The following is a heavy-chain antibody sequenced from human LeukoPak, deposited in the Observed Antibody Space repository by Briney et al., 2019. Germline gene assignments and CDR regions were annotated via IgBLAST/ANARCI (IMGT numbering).Heavy chain of an antibody. CDR2: IYSGVSS. J-gene: IGHJ4*02. Sequence: GGSLRLSCTASGFNVSGNYMSWVRQAPGKGLEWVSVIYSGVSSYYADPVKGRFTISRDNSKNTLYLQMDTLRAEDTAVYYCARHYYDILTGYGHWGQGTLVTVSS. V-gene: IGHV3-66*04. D-gene: IGHD3-9*01. CDR1: GFNVSGNY. CDR3: ARHYYDILTGYGH.